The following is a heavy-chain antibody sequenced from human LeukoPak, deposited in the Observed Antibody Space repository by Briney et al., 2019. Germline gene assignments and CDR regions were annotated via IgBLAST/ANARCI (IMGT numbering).Heavy chain of an antibody. J-gene: IGHJ4*02. CDR2: INGDGNTP. Sequence: GSLRLSCAASGFTFSNYWMHWVRQGPGKGLEWVSHINGDGNTPSYADFVKGRFTISRDNAKNSLYLQMNSLRAEDTAVYYCARDLGGYSYGSHFDYWGQGTLVTVSS. CDR1: GFTFSNYW. V-gene: IGHV3-74*01. CDR3: ARDLGGYSYGSHFDY. D-gene: IGHD5-18*01.